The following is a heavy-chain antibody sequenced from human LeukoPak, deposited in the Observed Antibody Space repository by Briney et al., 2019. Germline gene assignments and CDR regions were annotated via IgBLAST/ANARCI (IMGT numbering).Heavy chain of an antibody. D-gene: IGHD3-22*01. CDR2: ISSSGSTI. J-gene: IGHJ4*02. CDR3: ASAAPMIVGIDY. Sequence: PGGSLRLSCAASGFTFSSYEMNWVRQAPGKGLEWVSCISSSGSTIYYADSVKGRFTISRDNAKNSLYLQMNSLRAEDTAVYYCASAAPMIVGIDYWGQGTLVTVSS. V-gene: IGHV3-48*03. CDR1: GFTFSSYE.